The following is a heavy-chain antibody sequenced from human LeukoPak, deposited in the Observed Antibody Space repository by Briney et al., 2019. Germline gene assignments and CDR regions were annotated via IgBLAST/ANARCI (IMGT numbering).Heavy chain of an antibody. J-gene: IGHJ3*02. CDR1: GYSFTSYW. Sequence: GGSLRLSCAASGYSFTSYWIGWVRQMPGKGLEWMGIIYPGDSDTRYSPSFQGQVTISADKSISTAYLQWSSLKASDTAMYYCARDDSEDAFDIWGQGTMVTVSS. D-gene: IGHD5-18*01. CDR3: ARDDSEDAFDI. V-gene: IGHV5-51*01. CDR2: IYPGDSDT.